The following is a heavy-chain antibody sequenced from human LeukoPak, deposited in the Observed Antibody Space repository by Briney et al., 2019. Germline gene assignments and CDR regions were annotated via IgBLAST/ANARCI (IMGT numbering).Heavy chain of an antibody. J-gene: IGHJ4*02. CDR2: IKPDGTTK. CDR3: ARSLPYGTTWYGRSDF. CDR1: GFPFSSYS. Sequence: GGSLRLSCAASGFPFSSYSMTWVRQAPGKGLEWVANIKPDGTTKFYVDSVKGRFTISRDNALNSLYLQMNSLRAEDTAIYYCARSLPYGTTWYGRSDFWGQGTLVTVSS. D-gene: IGHD6-13*01. V-gene: IGHV3-7*03.